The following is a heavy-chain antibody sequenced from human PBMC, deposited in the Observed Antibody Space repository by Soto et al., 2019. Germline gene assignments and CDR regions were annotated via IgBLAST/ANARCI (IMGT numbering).Heavy chain of an antibody. V-gene: IGHV4-38-2*02. CDR1: GFFISSGNY. J-gene: IGHJ4*02. D-gene: IGHD3-16*01. CDR2: IFHGGNT. Sequence: SETLSLTCAVSGFFISSGNYWGWIRKPPGKGLEWIGSIFHGGNTYYNPSLKSRVTISVDMSKNQFSLKLNSVTAADTAVYYCARDGGVGYFDYWGQGSLVTVSS. CDR3: ARDGGVGYFDY.